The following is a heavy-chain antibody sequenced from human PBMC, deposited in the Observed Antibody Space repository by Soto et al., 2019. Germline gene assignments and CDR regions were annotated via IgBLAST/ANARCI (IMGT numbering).Heavy chain of an antibody. CDR1: GGSISSYY. CDR3: ASRSVSAPYYFDS. J-gene: IGHJ4*02. V-gene: IGHV4-59*01. CDR2: IYYSGSI. D-gene: IGHD3-10*01. Sequence: PSETLSLTCTVSGGSISSYYCSWIRQPPGKGLEWIGYIYYSGSINYNPSLKSRITISADTSNNQISLSLSSVTAADTAVYYCASRSVSAPYYFDSWGQGTLVTVSS.